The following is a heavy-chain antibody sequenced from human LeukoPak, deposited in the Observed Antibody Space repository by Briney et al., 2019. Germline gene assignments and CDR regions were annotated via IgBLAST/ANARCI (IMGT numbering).Heavy chain of an antibody. CDR3: ARFRNFVSDI. J-gene: IGHJ3*02. Sequence: SKTLSLTCTVSGSSISSYYWNWLPQPPGKGLEWIGYIYYSGNTNYNPSLKSRTTMSVDTSKNQFYLKVTSVTAAETAVYYCARFRNFVSDIWGQGTMVTVSS. CDR2: IYYSGNT. V-gene: IGHV4-59*12. D-gene: IGHD3-16*01. CDR1: GSSISSYY.